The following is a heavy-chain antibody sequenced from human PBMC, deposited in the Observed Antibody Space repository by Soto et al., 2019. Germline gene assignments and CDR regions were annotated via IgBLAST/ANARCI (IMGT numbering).Heavy chain of an antibody. D-gene: IGHD2-8*01. CDR3: ARVGWMLPYFDY. CDR2: IYYSGST. Sequence: PSETLSLTCTVSGGSVSSGSYYWSWIRQPPGKGLEWIGYIYYSGSTNYNPSLKSRVTISVETSKNQFSLKLSSVTAADTAVYYCARVGWMLPYFDYWGEGTLVTV. V-gene: IGHV4-61*01. CDR1: GGSVSSGSYY. J-gene: IGHJ4*02.